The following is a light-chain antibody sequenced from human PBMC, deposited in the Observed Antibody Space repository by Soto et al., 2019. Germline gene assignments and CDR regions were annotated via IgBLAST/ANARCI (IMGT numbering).Light chain of an antibody. J-gene: IGKJ5*01. CDR2: DAS. Sequence: ENVLPRSRATGPLSPVEGATLCVRASQSVSSYLAWYQQKPGQAPRLLIYDASHRATGIPARFSGSGSGTDFTLALSSLEPEDFAVYFCQQRSNWPPAFGQGTRLEIK. CDR3: QQRSNWPPA. V-gene: IGKV3-11*01. CDR1: QSVSSY.